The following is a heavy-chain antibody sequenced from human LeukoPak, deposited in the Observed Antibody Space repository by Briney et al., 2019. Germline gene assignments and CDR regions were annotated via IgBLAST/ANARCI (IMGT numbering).Heavy chain of an antibody. CDR2: ISCDGSNK. Sequence: GGSLRLSCAASGFTFSSYAMHWVRQAPGKGLEWVAVISCDGSNKYYADSVKGRFTISRDNSKNTLYLQMNSLRAEDTAVYYCARGGYSYGHYFDYWGQGTLVTVSS. CDR1: GFTFSSYA. CDR3: ARGGYSYGHYFDY. V-gene: IGHV3-30-3*01. D-gene: IGHD5-18*01. J-gene: IGHJ4*02.